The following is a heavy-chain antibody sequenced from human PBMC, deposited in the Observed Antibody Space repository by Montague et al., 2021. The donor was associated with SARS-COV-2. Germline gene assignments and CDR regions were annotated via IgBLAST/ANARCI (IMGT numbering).Heavy chain of an antibody. J-gene: IGHJ4*02. V-gene: IGHV4-4*02. D-gene: IGHD4-23*01. CDR1: GFSLSISGM. CDR2: INDRGVTNY. Sequence: LVKPTQTLTLTCTFSGFSLSISGMCVSWIRQPPGKGLEWIAEINDRGVTNYNYNPSLGSRVTISVDTSKSQFSLKLSSVTAADTGVYYCARWDPQTLTLVGLRGKSASDYWGQGTLVTVSS. CDR3: ARWDPQTLTLVGLRGKSASDY.